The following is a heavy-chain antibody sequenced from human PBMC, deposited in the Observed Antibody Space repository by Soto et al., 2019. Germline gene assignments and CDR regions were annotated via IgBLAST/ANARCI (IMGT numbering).Heavy chain of an antibody. CDR2: LYHGGSS. Sequence: SETLSLTCTVSGYSISSCFYWGWIRQPPGKGLECIGILYHGGSSYYNPSLKSRVTISLDTSKNHFSLRLSSVTAADTAVYYCARVKYYYGVDVWGQGSKVTVSS. V-gene: IGHV4-38-2*02. CDR3: ARVKYYYGVDV. J-gene: IGHJ6*02. CDR1: GYSISSCFY.